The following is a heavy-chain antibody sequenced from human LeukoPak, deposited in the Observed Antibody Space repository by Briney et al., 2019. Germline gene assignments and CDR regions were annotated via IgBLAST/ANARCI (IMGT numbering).Heavy chain of an antibody. D-gene: IGHD3-10*01. CDR3: ARDEFPGGGSDPFEY. J-gene: IGHJ4*02. CDR2: NSGSGNYI. Sequence: NPGGSLRLSCAASGFTFSSYSMTWVRQAPGKGLEWVSSNSGSGNYINYADSVKGRFTISSDNAKKFLYLQMNSLRAEDTAVYYCARDEFPGGGSDPFEYWGQGTVVSVSS. V-gene: IGHV3-21*01. CDR1: GFTFSSYS.